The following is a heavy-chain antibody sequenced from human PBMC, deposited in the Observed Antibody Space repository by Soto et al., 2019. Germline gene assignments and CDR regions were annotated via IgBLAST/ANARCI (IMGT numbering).Heavy chain of an antibody. Sequence: QVQLVQSGAEVKKPGSSVKVSCKASGGTFSSYAISWVRQAPGQGLEWMGGIIPIFGTANYAQKFQGRVTITADESTSTAYMELSSLRSEDTAVYYCARVGARRDYYYYYYGMDVWGQGTTVTVSS. D-gene: IGHD1-26*01. J-gene: IGHJ6*02. CDR2: IIPIFGTA. CDR3: ARVGARRDYYYYYYGMDV. V-gene: IGHV1-69*01. CDR1: GGTFSSYA.